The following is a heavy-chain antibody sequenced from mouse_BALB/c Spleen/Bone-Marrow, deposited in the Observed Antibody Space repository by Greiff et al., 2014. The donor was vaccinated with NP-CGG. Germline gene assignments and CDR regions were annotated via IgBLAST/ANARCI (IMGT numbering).Heavy chain of an antibody. CDR2: IYPSDSYT. J-gene: IGHJ4*01. Sequence: QVQLQQSGAELVRPGASVKLSCKASGYTFTSYWINWVKQRPGQGLEWIGNIYPSDSYTNYIQKFKDKATLTVDKSSSTAYMQLSSPTSEDSAVYFCTRAGNYGNYYAMDYWGQGTSVTVSS. CDR1: GYTFTSYW. CDR3: TRAGNYGNYYAMDY. D-gene: IGHD2-1*01. V-gene: IGHV1-69*02.